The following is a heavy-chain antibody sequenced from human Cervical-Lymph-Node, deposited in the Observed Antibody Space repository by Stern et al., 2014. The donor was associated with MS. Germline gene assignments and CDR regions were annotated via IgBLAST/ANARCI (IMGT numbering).Heavy chain of an antibody. CDR1: GYSFSSHW. J-gene: IGHJ3*01. CDR2: IYPGDSET. D-gene: IGHD6-6*01. Sequence: EVQLVQSGAEVKKPGESLRISCKGSGYSFSSHWIGWVRQMPGKGLEWMGIIYPGDSETRYSPSFEGQVTVSADKSKSTAYLQWSSLRASDTAMYYCTFPPTEYSRAPFRDGFDFWGQGTMVTVSS. V-gene: IGHV5-51*01. CDR3: TFPPTEYSRAPFRDGFDF.